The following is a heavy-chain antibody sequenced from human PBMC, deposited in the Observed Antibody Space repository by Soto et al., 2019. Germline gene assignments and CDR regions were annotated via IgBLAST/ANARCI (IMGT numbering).Heavy chain of an antibody. Sequence: EVQLVESGGGLAQPGGSLRLSCAASGFTFSSYWMHWVRQAPGKGLVWVSRINSDGSDTNYADSVKGRFTISRDNAKNTLYLQMNNLRAEDTAVYSCARGGGATGGDYWGQGTQVTVSS. CDR1: GFTFSSYW. D-gene: IGHD1-26*01. CDR3: ARGGGATGGDY. V-gene: IGHV3-74*01. J-gene: IGHJ4*02. CDR2: INSDGSDT.